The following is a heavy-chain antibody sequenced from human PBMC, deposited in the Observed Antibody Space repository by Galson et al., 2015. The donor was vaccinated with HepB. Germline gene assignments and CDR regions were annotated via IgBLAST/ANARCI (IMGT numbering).Heavy chain of an antibody. CDR1: GYTFTNYG. J-gene: IGHJ3*02. CDR3: ASFTPLGVGAYGRLKSDAFDI. CDR2: INPSGGST. D-gene: IGHD1-26*01. Sequence: SVKVSCKASGYTFTNYGITWVRQAPGQGLEWMGIINPSGGSTSYAQKFQGRVTMTRDTSTSTVYMELSSLRSEDTAVYYCASFTPLGVGAYGRLKSDAFDIWGQGTMATVSS. V-gene: IGHV1-46*01.